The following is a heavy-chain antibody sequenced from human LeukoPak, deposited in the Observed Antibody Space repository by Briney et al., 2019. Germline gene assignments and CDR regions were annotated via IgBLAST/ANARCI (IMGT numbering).Heavy chain of an antibody. CDR3: ARAYYDILTGYNSYFDY. Sequence: SETLSLTCTVSGGSISSGSYYWSWIRQPAGKGLEWIGRIYTSGSTNYNPSLKSRVTISVDTSKNQFSLKLSSVTAADTAVYYCARAYYDILTGYNSYFDYWGQGTLVTVSS. CDR2: IYTSGST. D-gene: IGHD3-9*01. J-gene: IGHJ4*02. CDR1: GGSISSGSYY. V-gene: IGHV4-61*02.